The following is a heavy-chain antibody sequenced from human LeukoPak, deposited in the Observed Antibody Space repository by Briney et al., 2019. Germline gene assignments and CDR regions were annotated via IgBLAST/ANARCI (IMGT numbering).Heavy chain of an antibody. Sequence: PGGSLRLSCAASGFTFDDYAIHWVRQAPGKGLEWVSLISGDGGNTYYADSVMGRFTLSRDNSKNSLYLQMNSLRSEDTAFYYCAKDKALGYCSAGSCLYLDYWGQGTLVTVSS. J-gene: IGHJ4*02. V-gene: IGHV3-43*02. CDR2: ISGDGGNT. CDR3: AKDKALGYCSAGSCLYLDY. CDR1: GFTFDDYA. D-gene: IGHD2-15*01.